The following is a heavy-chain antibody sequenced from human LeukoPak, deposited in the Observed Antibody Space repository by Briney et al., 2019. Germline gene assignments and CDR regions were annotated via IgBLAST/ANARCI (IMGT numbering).Heavy chain of an antibody. CDR3: ARDVRSSSTVLYYYYYGMDV. V-gene: IGHV3-48*02. CDR2: ISSSSSTI. D-gene: IGHD2-2*01. CDR1: GFTFSSYS. Sequence: PGGSLRLSCAASGFTFSSYSMNWVRQAPGKGLEWVSYISSSSSTIYYADSVKGRFTISRDNAKNSLYLQMNSLRDEDTAVYYCARDVRSSSTVLYYYYYGMDVWGQGTTVTVSS. J-gene: IGHJ6*02.